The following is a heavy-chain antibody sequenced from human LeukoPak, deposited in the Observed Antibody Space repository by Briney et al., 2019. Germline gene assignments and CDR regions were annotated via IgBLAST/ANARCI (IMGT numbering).Heavy chain of an antibody. Sequence: ASVKVSCKASGGTFSSYAISWVRQAPGQGLEWMGRIIPILGIANYAQKFQGRVTITADKSTSTAYMEQSSLRSEDTAVYYCAREEGRWLQLLGSYYFDYWGQGTLVTVSS. CDR2: IIPILGIA. J-gene: IGHJ4*02. V-gene: IGHV1-69*04. D-gene: IGHD5-24*01. CDR1: GGTFSSYA. CDR3: AREEGRWLQLLGSYYFDY.